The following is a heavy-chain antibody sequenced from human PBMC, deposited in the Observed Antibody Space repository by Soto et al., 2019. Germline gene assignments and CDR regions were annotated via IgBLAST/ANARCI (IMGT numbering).Heavy chain of an antibody. V-gene: IGHV3-30*18. J-gene: IGHJ4*02. CDR3: AKGLYYDSSGYYYY. CDR2: ISYDGSNK. CDR1: GFTFSSYG. D-gene: IGHD3-22*01. Sequence: GGSLRLSCAASGFTFSSYGVHWVRQAPGKGLEWVAVISYDGSNKYYADSVKGRFTISRDNSKNTLYLQMNSLRAEDTAVYYCAKGLYYDSSGYYYYWGQGTLVTVSS.